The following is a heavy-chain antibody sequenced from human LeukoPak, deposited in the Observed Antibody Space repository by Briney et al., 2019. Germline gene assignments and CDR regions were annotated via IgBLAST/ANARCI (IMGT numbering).Heavy chain of an antibody. V-gene: IGHV3-30*18. D-gene: IGHD1-26*01. Sequence: TGGSLRLSCAASGFTFSSYGMHWVHQAPGKGLEWVAVISYDGSNKYYADSVKGRFTISRDNSKNTLYLQMNSLRAEDTAVYYCAKDNLVGATFLDYWGQGTLVTVSS. CDR3: AKDNLVGATFLDY. CDR1: GFTFSSYG. J-gene: IGHJ4*02. CDR2: ISYDGSNK.